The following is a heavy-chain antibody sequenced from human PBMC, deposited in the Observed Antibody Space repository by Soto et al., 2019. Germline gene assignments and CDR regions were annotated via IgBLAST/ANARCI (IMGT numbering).Heavy chain of an antibody. V-gene: IGHV4-59*01. CDR2: IYYSGST. D-gene: IGHD3-10*01. J-gene: IGHJ6*02. CDR1: GGSISSYY. CDR3: ARARRLWFGELLPPGYYYYGMDV. Sequence: SETLSLTCTVSGGSISSYYWSWIRQPPGKGLEWIGYIYYSGSTNYNPSLKSRVTISVDTSKNQFSLKLSSVTAADTAVYYCARARRLWFGELLPPGYYYYGMDVWGQGTTVTVSS.